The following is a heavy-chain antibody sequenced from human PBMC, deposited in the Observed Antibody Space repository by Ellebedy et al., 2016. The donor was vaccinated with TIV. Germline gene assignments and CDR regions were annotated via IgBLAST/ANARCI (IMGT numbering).Heavy chain of an antibody. CDR3: AAELASVGQ. CDR2: IITVLETP. Sequence: AASVKVSCKASGGSFSSYVISWVRQDPGQGLEWMGGIITVLETPNYAPKFQGRRTVSEDNSTNTAYMERRSRTSEDTAVYYGAAELASVGQWGQGTLVIVSS. D-gene: IGHD6-13*01. CDR1: GGSFSSYV. J-gene: IGHJ1*01. V-gene: IGHV1-69*10.